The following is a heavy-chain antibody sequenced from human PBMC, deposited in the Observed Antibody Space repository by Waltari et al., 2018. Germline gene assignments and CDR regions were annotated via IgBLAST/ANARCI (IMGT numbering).Heavy chain of an antibody. CDR3: ASSRGVTTRGSDAFDI. V-gene: IGHV4-4*02. D-gene: IGHD4-17*01. CDR2: IDHSGST. J-gene: IGHJ3*02. Sequence: QVQLQESGPGLVKPSGTLSITCAVSGGSISSSNWWSWVRQPPGKGLAWIGEIDHSGSTNYTPSLKSRVTISVDKSKNQFSLKLSSVTAADTAVYYCASSRGVTTRGSDAFDIWGQGTMVTVSS. CDR1: GGSISSSNW.